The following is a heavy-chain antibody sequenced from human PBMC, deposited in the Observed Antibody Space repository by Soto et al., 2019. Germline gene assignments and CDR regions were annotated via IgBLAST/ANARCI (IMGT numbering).Heavy chain of an antibody. J-gene: IGHJ4*02. V-gene: IGHV4-59*08. D-gene: IGHD6-6*01. Sequence: WTWIRQPPGRGLEWIGYMYYTGSSKYNPSLESRVTISGDTSKNQFSLNLSSVTAADTAVYYCARVASSPRFDVWGQGTLVTVSS. CDR2: MYYTGSS. CDR3: ARVASSPRFDV.